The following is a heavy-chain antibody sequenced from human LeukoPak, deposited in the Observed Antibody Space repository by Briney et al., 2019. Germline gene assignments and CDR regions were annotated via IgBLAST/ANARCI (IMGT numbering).Heavy chain of an antibody. V-gene: IGHV3-23*01. J-gene: IGHJ4*02. Sequence: GGSLRLSCAASGFTFSSYAMSWVRQAPGKGLEWVSAISGSGGSTYYADSVKGRFTISRANSKNTLYLQMNSLRAEDTAVYYCAKDQAEYYYDSSGYWLYWGQGTLVTVSS. D-gene: IGHD3-22*01. CDR2: ISGSGGST. CDR1: GFTFSSYA. CDR3: AKDQAEYYYDSSGYWLY.